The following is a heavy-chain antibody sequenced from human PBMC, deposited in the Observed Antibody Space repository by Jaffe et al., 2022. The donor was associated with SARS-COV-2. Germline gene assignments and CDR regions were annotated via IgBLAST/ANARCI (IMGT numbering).Heavy chain of an antibody. CDR2: ISYDGSNK. CDR1: GFTFSSYA. D-gene: IGHD3-16*01. CDR3: ARATEDHYDYVWGIPMDV. J-gene: IGHJ6*02. V-gene: IGHV3-30-3*01. Sequence: QVQLVESGGGVVQPGRSLRLSCAASGFTFSSYAMHWVRQAPGKGLEWVAVISYDGSNKYYADSVKGRFTISRDNSKNTLYLQMNSLRAEDTAVYYCARATEDHYDYVWGIPMDVWGQGTTVTVSS.